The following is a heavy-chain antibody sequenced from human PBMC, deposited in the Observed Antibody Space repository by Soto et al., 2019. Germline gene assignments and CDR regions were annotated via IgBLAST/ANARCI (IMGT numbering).Heavy chain of an antibody. J-gene: IGHJ6*02. V-gene: IGHV4-30-4*01. CDR1: GGSISSGDYY. D-gene: IGHD6-19*01. CDR2: IYYSGST. Sequence: SETLSLTCTVSGGSISSGDYYWSWIRQPPGKGLEWIGYIYYSGSTYYNPSLKSRVTISLDTSKTQFSLKLSSVTAADTAVYYCARGIEGWYQGRYYYGMDVWGQGTTVTVSS. CDR3: ARGIEGWYQGRYYYGMDV.